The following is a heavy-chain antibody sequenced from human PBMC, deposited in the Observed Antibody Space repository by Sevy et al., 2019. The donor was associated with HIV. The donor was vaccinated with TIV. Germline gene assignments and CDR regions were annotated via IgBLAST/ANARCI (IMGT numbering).Heavy chain of an antibody. V-gene: IGHV7-4-1*02. CDR3: SRTTVTTHYYYDGMDV. CDR2: INTNTGNP. Sequence: ASVKVSCKASGYTFTSYAMNWVRQAPGQGLEWMGWINTNTGNPTYAQGFTGRFVFSLDTSVSTAYLQISSLKAEDTAVYYCSRTTVTTHYYYDGMDVWGQGTTVTVSS. CDR1: GYTFTSYA. J-gene: IGHJ6*02. D-gene: IGHD4-17*01.